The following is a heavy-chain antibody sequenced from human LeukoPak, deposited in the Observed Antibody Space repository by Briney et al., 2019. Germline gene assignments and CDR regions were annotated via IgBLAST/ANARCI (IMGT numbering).Heavy chain of an antibody. CDR1: GFTVRSNY. D-gene: IGHD3-9*01. J-gene: IGHJ4*02. Sequence: GGSLRLSCAASGFTVRSNYMSWVRQAPGKGLEWVSLIDSGGNTFYADSVKGRFIISRDNSKNTLFLQMNSLRAEDTAVYYCARVPFDILTGFYPYYFDYWGQGTLVTVSS. CDR2: IDSGGNT. V-gene: IGHV3-66*01. CDR3: ARVPFDILTGFYPYYFDY.